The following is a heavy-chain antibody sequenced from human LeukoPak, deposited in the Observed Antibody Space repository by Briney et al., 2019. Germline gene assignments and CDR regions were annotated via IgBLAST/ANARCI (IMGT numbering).Heavy chain of an antibody. CDR3: ARASGYYDSSGYYAN. J-gene: IGHJ4*02. V-gene: IGHV3-11*04. CDR2: VTSSGGHM. D-gene: IGHD3-22*01. CDR1: GFIFSDYY. Sequence: GGSLRLSCAASGFIFSDYYMTWIRQAPGKGLEWVSYVTSSGGHMYYADSAKGRFTISRDNAKNSLDLQMNSLRAEDTAVYYCARASGYYDSSGYYANWGQGTLVTVSS.